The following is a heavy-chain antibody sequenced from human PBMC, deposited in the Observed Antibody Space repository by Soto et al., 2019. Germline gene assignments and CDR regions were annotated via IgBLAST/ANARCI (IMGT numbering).Heavy chain of an antibody. CDR2: INPSGGRT. CDR3: AGLYNYDSSGYYDY. V-gene: IGHV1-46*01. Sequence: ASVKVSCKASGHSFTTYYMHWVRQAPGQGLEWMGIINPSGGRTTYAQKFQGRVTMNRDTSTSTFHMELSSLTSEHPAESNCAGLYNYDSSGYYDYWGQGTLVTVSS. CDR1: GHSFTTYY. J-gene: IGHJ4*02. D-gene: IGHD3-22*01.